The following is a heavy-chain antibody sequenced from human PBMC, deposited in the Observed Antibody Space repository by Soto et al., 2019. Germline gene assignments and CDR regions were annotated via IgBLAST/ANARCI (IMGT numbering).Heavy chain of an antibody. D-gene: IGHD6-19*01. CDR1: GCSISSGFYS. CDR2: IYHSGST. Sequence: PSETLSLTCAVSGCSISSGFYSWSWIRQPPGKGLEWIGYIYHSGSTYYNPSLKSRVTISVDRSKNQFSLKLSSVTAADTAVYYCASRVSDYFDYWGQGTPVTVSS. CDR3: ASRVSDYFDY. J-gene: IGHJ4*02. V-gene: IGHV4-30-2*01.